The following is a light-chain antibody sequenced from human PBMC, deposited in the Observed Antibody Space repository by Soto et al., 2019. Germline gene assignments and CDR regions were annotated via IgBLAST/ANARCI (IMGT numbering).Light chain of an antibody. CDR2: EVS. V-gene: IGLV2-14*01. CDR3: NSYTSSNTWV. CDR1: SSDVGGYKY. Sequence: QSVLTQPASVSGSPGQSITISCTGTSSDVGGYKYVSWYQQHPGKAPKLMIYEVSDRLSGISNRFSGSKSGNTASLTISGLQAEDEADYYCNSYTSSNTWVFGGGTKVTVL. J-gene: IGLJ3*02.